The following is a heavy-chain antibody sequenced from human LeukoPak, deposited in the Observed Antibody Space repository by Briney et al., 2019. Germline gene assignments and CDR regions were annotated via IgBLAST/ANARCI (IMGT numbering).Heavy chain of an antibody. CDR3: ARDKKFFGAAAGRSFDY. Sequence: GGSLRLSCAASGFTFSSYSMNWVRQAPGKGLEWVSSISSSSSYIYYADSVKGRFTISRDNAKNSLYLQMNSLRAEDTAVYYCARDKKFFGAAAGRSFDYWGQGTLVTVSS. J-gene: IGHJ4*02. V-gene: IGHV3-21*01. CDR1: GFTFSSYS. D-gene: IGHD6-13*01. CDR2: ISSSSSYI.